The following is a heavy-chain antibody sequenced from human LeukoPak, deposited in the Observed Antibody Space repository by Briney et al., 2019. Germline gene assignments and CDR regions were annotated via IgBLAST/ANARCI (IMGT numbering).Heavy chain of an antibody. Sequence: SETLSLTCTVSGGSISSGGYYWSWIRQHPGKGLEWIGYIYYSGSTYYNPSLKSRVTISVDTSKNQFSLKLSSVTAADTAVYYCARDPVAAAGTAFDYWGQGTLVTVSA. CDR1: GGSISSGGYY. J-gene: IGHJ4*02. CDR2: IYYSGST. CDR3: ARDPVAAAGTAFDY. V-gene: IGHV4-31*03. D-gene: IGHD6-13*01.